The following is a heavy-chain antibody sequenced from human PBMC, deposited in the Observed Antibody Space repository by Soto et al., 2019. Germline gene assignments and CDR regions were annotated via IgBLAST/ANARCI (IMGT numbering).Heavy chain of an antibody. J-gene: IGHJ3*01. CDR2: FYSGGGT. CDR1: GGSLSTDGYD. Sequence: QVHLQESGPGLVKPSQTLSLTCTVSGGSLSTDGYDWPWFGRRPGKGWEWIGDFYSGGGTYYNPSLKSRISLSPHTSENQFYLTMSSVTAADTAMYYCARRHDILTGSDACDVWGQGTLVTVSS. CDR3: ARRHDILTGSDACDV. V-gene: IGHV4-31*03. D-gene: IGHD3-9*01.